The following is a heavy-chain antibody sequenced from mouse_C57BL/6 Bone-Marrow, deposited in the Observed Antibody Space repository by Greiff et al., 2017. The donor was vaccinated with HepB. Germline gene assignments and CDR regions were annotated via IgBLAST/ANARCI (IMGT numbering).Heavy chain of an antibody. CDR1: GFSLTSYG. CDR2: IWSGGST. Sequence: VQLMESGPGLVQPSQSLSITCTVSGFSLTSYGVHWVRQSPGKGLEWLGVIWSGGSTDYNAAFISRLSISKDNSKSQVFFKMNSLQADDTAIYYCARNFLYYYGSSFYAMDYWGQGTSVTVSS. CDR3: ARNFLYYYGSSFYAMDY. D-gene: IGHD1-1*01. J-gene: IGHJ4*01. V-gene: IGHV2-2*01.